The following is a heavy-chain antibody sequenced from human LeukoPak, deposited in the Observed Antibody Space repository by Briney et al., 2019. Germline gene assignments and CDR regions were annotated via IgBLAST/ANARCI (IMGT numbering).Heavy chain of an antibody. D-gene: IGHD3/OR15-3a*01. CDR1: GFTFSSYG. J-gene: IGHJ4*02. CDR3: ARDGLVISSIDY. Sequence: GGSLRLSCAASGFTFSSYGMHWVRQAPGKGLEWVAVISYDGSNKYYADSVKGRFTISRDNSKNTLYLQVNSLRAEDTAVYYCARDGLVISSIDYWGQGTLVTVSS. V-gene: IGHV3-30*03. CDR2: ISYDGSNK.